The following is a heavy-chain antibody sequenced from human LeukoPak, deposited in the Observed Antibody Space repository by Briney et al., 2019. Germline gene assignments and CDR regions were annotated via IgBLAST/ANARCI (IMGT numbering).Heavy chain of an antibody. CDR2: INPDSGGT. D-gene: IGHD5-18*01. J-gene: IGHJ4*02. CDR3: ARVPGYSYGYAIDY. Sequence: ASVKVSCKASGYTFTGYYMHWVRQAPGHGLEWMGWINPDSGGTNYAQKFQGRVTMTRDTSINTAYMELSRLRSDDTAVYYCARVPGYSYGYAIDYWGQGTLVTVSS. V-gene: IGHV1-2*02. CDR1: GYTFTGYY.